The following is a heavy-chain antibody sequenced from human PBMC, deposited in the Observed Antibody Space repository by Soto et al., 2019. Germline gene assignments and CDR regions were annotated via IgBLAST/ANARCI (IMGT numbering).Heavy chain of an antibody. J-gene: IGHJ4*02. CDR1: GFTFSSYA. D-gene: IGHD6-6*01. CDR2: ISGSGGST. Sequence: GSLLLPCAASGFTFSSYAMSWVRQAPGKGLEWVSAISGSGGSTYYADSVKVRFTISRDNSKNTLYLQMNSLRAEDTAVYYCAKDRSSSPPIYWGQGTQVTVSS. V-gene: IGHV3-23*01. CDR3: AKDRSSSPPIY.